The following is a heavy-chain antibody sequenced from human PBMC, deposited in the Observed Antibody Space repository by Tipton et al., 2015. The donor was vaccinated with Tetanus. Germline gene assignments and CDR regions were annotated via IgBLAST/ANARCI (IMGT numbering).Heavy chain of an antibody. CDR3: ARERIQAFYYHGLDV. CDR1: GGSITSYY. Sequence: TLSLTCNVSGGSITSYYWSWIRQRPGRGLEWVGYVHYTGKDNYSPSLRSRVTLSVDTSKNQFSLKMNSVTAADTAIYYCARERIQAFYYHGLDVWVPGTTVTVSS. J-gene: IGHJ6*02. V-gene: IGHV4-59*13. CDR2: VHYTGKD.